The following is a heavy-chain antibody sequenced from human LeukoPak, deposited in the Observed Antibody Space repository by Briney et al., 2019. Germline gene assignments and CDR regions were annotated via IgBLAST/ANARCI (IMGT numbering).Heavy chain of an antibody. CDR2: ISSSSSTI. Sequence: GGSLRLSCAASGFTFSSYSMNWVRQAPGKGLEWVSYISSSSSTIYYADSVKGRFTISRDNAKNSLYLQMNSLRAEDTAVYYCARDGDPYYDFWSGCYDYYYMDIWGKGTTVTVSS. V-gene: IGHV3-48*01. CDR3: ARDGDPYYDFWSGCYDYYYMDI. D-gene: IGHD3-3*01. J-gene: IGHJ6*03. CDR1: GFTFSSYS.